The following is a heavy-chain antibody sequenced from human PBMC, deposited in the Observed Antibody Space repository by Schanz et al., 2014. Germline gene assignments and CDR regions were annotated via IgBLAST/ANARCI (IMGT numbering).Heavy chain of an antibody. J-gene: IGHJ3*02. V-gene: IGHV3-23*04. CDR2: LTGSGGGT. CDR1: GFAFSSNW. D-gene: IGHD3-16*01. CDR3: AKGVGGGLLLGSTFDN. Sequence: EVQLVESGGGLVQPGGSLRLSCAGSGFAFSSNWMNWVRQAPGKGPEWVSSLTGSGGGTYYADSVRGRFAISRDNSKNTVYLEMNNVRVDDTAVYYCAKGVGGGLLLGSTFDNWGQGTMXTVTS.